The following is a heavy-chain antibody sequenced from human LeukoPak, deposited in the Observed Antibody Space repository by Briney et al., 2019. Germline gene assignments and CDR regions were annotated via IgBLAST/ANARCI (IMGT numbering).Heavy chain of an antibody. V-gene: IGHV4-39*07. J-gene: IGHJ5*02. CDR3: ARDSRSGWGNWFDP. CDR1: DGSVSSSSYY. CDR2: IYYSGST. Sequence: SETLSLTCTVSDGSVSSSSYYWGWIRQPPGKGLEWIGSIYYSGSTYYNPSLKSRVSISVDTSKNQFSLKLNSLTAADTAVYYCARDSRSGWGNWFDPWGQGTLVTVSS. D-gene: IGHD6-19*01.